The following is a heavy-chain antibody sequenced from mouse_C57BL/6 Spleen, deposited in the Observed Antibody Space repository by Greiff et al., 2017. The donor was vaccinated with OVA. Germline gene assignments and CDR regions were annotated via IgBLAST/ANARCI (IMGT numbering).Heavy chain of an antibody. D-gene: IGHD2-3*01. CDR1: GFTFTDYY. CDR3: ARGDYDGYYWFAY. J-gene: IGHJ3*01. V-gene: IGHV7-3*01. Sequence: EVNVVESGGGLVQPGGSLSLSCAASGFTFTDYYMSWVRQPPGKALEWLGFIRNKANGYTTEYSASVKGRFTISRDNSQSILYLQMNALRAEDSATYYCARGDYDGYYWFAYWGQGTLVTVSA. CDR2: IRNKANGYTT.